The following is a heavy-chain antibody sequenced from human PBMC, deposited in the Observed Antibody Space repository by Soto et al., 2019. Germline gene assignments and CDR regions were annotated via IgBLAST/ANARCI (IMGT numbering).Heavy chain of an antibody. CDR2: IHYSGST. D-gene: IGHD3-22*01. CDR3: ASQHYYDSSGYYVGY. Sequence: SVTLPLPCTVSGGSVSSNSYSWGWIRQPTGKGLEWIGNIHYSGSTYYDSSLKTRVTISVDTSKNQFSLKLSSVTAADTAVYYCASQHYYDSSGYYVGYWGQGTLVTVSS. V-gene: IGHV4-39*01. CDR1: GGSVSSNSYS. J-gene: IGHJ4*02.